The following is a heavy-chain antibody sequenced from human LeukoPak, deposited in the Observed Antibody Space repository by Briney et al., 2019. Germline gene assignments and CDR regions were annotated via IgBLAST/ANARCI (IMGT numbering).Heavy chain of an antibody. CDR1: GFTFSSYA. Sequence: GGSLRLSCAASGFTFSSYAMHWVRQAPGKGLEWVAVISYDGSNKYYADSVKGRFTISRDNSKNTLYLQMDSLSAEDTAVYYCARAGSQSHVDAAMGFCDYWGQGTLVTVSS. CDR3: ARAGSQSHVDAAMGFCDY. V-gene: IGHV3-30-3*01. J-gene: IGHJ4*02. CDR2: ISYDGSNK. D-gene: IGHD5-18*01.